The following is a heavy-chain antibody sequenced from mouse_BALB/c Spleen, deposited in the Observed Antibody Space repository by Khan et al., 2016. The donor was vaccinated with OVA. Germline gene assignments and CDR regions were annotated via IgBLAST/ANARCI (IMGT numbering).Heavy chain of an antibody. J-gene: IGHJ4*01. CDR3: ARCLYGRSYDCYAMYY. V-gene: IGHV5-6*01. Sequence: EVELVESGGDLVKPGGSLKLSCAASGFTFSSYGKSWVRQTPEKRLAWVATISTSGRYTYYPDSVKGRFTISRDNAKNTLYLQMSSLKSEDTAMYYCARCLYGRSYDCYAMYYWVQGTSDTVSS. CDR1: GFTFSSYG. CDR2: ISTSGRYT. D-gene: IGHD1-1*01.